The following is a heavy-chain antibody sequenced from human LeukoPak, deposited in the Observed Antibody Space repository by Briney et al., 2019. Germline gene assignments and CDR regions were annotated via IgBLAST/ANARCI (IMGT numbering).Heavy chain of an antibody. V-gene: IGHV4-39*01. Sequence: SETLSLTCAVSGGSVSSGSYYWGWIRQPPGKGLEWIGSIYYTGSTYYNPSLKSRVTISVDTSKNQFSLNLSSVTAADTAVYYCARSTMVRGVRNWYFDLWGRGTLVTVSS. J-gene: IGHJ2*01. D-gene: IGHD3-10*01. CDR1: GGSVSSGSYY. CDR2: IYYTGST. CDR3: ARSTMVRGVRNWYFDL.